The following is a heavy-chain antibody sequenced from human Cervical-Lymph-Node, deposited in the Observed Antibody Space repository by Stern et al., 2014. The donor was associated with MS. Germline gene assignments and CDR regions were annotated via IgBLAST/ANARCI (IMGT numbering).Heavy chain of an antibody. V-gene: IGHV5-51*01. CDR3: ARSPPEDGDYSFLDY. D-gene: IGHD4-17*01. Sequence: EVQLVESGAEVKKPGESLKISCKGSGYSFTTYWIAWVRQMPGKGLEWIGIIYPGDSDTRYSPSFQGQVTISADKSSSSAYRHWSSLKASDSAMYYCARSPPEDGDYSFLDYWGQGTLVTVSS. CDR2: IYPGDSDT. CDR1: GYSFTTYW. J-gene: IGHJ4*02.